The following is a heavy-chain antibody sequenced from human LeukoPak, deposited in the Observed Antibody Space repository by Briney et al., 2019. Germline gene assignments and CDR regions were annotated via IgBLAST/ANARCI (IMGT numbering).Heavy chain of an antibody. V-gene: IGHV3-7*01. CDR2: IKQDGSEK. D-gene: IGHD2-2*01. CDR1: GFVFGSSA. Sequence: GGSLRLSCAASGFVFGSSAMTWVRQAPGKGLEWVANIKQDGSEKYYVDSVKGRFTISRDNAKNSLYLQMNSLRAEDTAVYYCARDRNYPAFYCSSTSCYDFDYWGQGTLVTVSS. J-gene: IGHJ4*02. CDR3: ARDRNYPAFYCSSTSCYDFDY.